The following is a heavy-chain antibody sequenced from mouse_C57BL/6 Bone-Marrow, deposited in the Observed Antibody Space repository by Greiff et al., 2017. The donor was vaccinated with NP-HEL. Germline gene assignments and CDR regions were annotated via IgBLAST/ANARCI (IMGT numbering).Heavy chain of an antibody. CDR3: ARLSFPLWYFDV. Sequence: VMLVESGPGILQPSQTLSLTCSFSGFSLSTFGMGVGWIRQPSGKGLEWLAHIWWDDDKYYNPALKSRLTISKDTSKNQVFLKIANVDTADTATYYCARLSFPLWYFDVWGTGTTVTVSS. V-gene: IGHV8-8*01. D-gene: IGHD1-2*01. J-gene: IGHJ1*03. CDR1: GFSLSTFGMG. CDR2: IWWDDDK.